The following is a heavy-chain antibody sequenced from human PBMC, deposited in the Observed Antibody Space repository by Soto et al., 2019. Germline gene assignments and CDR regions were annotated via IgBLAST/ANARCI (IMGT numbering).Heavy chain of an antibody. Sequence: ASVKVSCKASGGTFSSYGISWVRQAPGQGLEWMGWISPYDDNTNYAQNLQGRVTMTTDTSTRTAYMELRSLRSDDTAVYYCARGGYYDSSGSRNYHYYGMDAWGQGTTVTVSS. J-gene: IGHJ6*02. CDR1: GGTFSSYG. V-gene: IGHV1-18*01. CDR3: ARGGYYDSSGSRNYHYYGMDA. CDR2: ISPYDDNT. D-gene: IGHD3-22*01.